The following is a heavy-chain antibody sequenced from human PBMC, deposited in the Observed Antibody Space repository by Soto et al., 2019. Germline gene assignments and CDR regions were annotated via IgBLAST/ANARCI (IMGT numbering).Heavy chain of an antibody. CDR3: ARDRYGDYEDWFDP. CDR2: ISAYNGNT. Sequence: EASVKVSCKASGYTFTSYGISWVRQAPGQGLEWMGWISAYNGNTNYAQKLQGRVTMTTDTSTSTAYMELRSLRSDDTAVYYCARDRYGDYEDWFDPWGQGTLVTVSS. CDR1: GYTFTSYG. D-gene: IGHD4-17*01. V-gene: IGHV1-18*01. J-gene: IGHJ5*02.